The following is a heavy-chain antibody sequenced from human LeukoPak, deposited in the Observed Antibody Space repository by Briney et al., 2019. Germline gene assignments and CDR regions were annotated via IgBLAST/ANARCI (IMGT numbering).Heavy chain of an antibody. J-gene: IGHJ6*02. Sequence: PSETLSLTCAVYGRSFSGYYWSWLRQPPGKGLEWIGEINHSGSTNYNPSLKSRVTISVDTSKNQFSLKLSSVTAADTAVYYCARGQGTCLVRCRYYYGMDVWGQGTTVTVSS. CDR2: INHSGST. CDR3: ARGQGTCLVRCRYYYGMDV. CDR1: GRSFSGYY. D-gene: IGHD3-9*01. V-gene: IGHV4-34*01.